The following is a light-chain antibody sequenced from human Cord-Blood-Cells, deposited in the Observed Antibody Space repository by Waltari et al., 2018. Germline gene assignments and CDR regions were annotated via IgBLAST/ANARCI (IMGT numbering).Light chain of an antibody. CDR3: QQYNNWWT. CDR1: HSVSSN. CDR2: GAS. Sequence: EIVMTQSPATLSVSPGERATLSCRASHSVSSNLARYQQKPGQAPRRLIYGASTRATVIPARFSGSGSGTEFTLTISSLQSEDFAVYYCQQYNNWWTFGQGTKVEIK. J-gene: IGKJ1*01. V-gene: IGKV3-15*01.